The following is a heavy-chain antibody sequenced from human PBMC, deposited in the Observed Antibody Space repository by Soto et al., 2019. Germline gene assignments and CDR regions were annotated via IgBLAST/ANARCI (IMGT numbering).Heavy chain of an antibody. CDR1: GFTFSSYG. Sequence: QVQLVESGGGVVQPGRSLRLSCAASGFTFSSYGMHWVRQAPGKGLEWVAVIWYDGSNKYYADSVKGRFTISRDNSKNPLYLQMNSLRAEDTAVYYCARDADYYGMDVWGQGTTVTVSS. CDR3: ARDADYYGMDV. V-gene: IGHV3-33*01. CDR2: IWYDGSNK. J-gene: IGHJ6*02.